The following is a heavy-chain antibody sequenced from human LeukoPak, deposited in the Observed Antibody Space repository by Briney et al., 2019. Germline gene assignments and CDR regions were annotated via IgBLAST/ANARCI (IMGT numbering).Heavy chain of an antibody. Sequence: PGGSLRLSCAASGFTFSSYSVNWVRQAPGKGLEWVSYISSSSSTIYYADSVKGRFTISRDNARNSLYLQMNSLRAEDTAVYYCARGYDFWSGYYKASYFDYWGQGTLVTVSS. CDR2: ISSSSSTI. J-gene: IGHJ4*02. CDR1: GFTFSSYS. D-gene: IGHD3-3*01. V-gene: IGHV3-48*04. CDR3: ARGYDFWSGYYKASYFDY.